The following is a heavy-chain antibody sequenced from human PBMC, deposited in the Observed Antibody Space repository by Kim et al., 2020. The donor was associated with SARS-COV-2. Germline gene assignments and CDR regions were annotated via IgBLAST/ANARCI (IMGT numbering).Heavy chain of an antibody. CDR1: GFTFSSYN. CDR3: ARGFDWIFEY. V-gene: IGHV3-48*02. J-gene: IGHJ4*02. D-gene: IGHD3-9*01. Sequence: GGSLRLSCEASGFTFSSYNMHWVRQAPGTGLEWVSFISGSGSTTDYADSVRGRFTVSRDNAKNSVYLQMNSLRDEDTAVYYCARGFDWIFEYWGQGTLDTVSS. CDR2: ISGSGSTT.